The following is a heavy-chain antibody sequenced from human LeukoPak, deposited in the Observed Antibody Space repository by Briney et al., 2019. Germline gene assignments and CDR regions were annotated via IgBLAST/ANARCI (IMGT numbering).Heavy chain of an antibody. V-gene: IGHV3-15*01. CDR3: TTDPGYRGLYYFDY. CDR2: IRSKNNGGTT. CDR1: VFAFTNAC. D-gene: IGHD5-12*01. J-gene: IGHJ4*02. Sequence: PGGSLRLSRAASVFAFTNACMICARRAPGKGLEWVGRIRSKNNGGTTDYAAPVRGRFSISRDDSKSTLYLQMNSLKTEDTAVYYCTTDPGYRGLYYFDYWGQGTLVTVSS.